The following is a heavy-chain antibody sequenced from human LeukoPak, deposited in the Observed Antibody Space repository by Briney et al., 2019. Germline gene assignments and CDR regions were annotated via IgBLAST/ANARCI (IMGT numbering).Heavy chain of an antibody. Sequence: GGSLRLSCAASGFTFSSYAMSWVRQAPGKGLEWVSAISGSGGSTYYADSVRGRFTISRDNSKNTLYLQMNSLRAEDTAVYYCAKARGSGSYYPVGYFQHWGQGTLVTVAS. J-gene: IGHJ1*01. CDR3: AKARGSGSYYPVGYFQH. CDR2: ISGSGGST. CDR1: GFTFSSYA. D-gene: IGHD3-10*01. V-gene: IGHV3-23*01.